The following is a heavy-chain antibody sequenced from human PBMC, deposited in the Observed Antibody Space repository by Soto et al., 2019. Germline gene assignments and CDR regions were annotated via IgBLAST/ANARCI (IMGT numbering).Heavy chain of an antibody. J-gene: IGHJ6*02. V-gene: IGHV1-46*01. CDR3: ARDSIRFLSGYYTGPRYYYGMDV. D-gene: IGHD3-3*01. Sequence: ASVKVSCKASGYTFTSYYMHWVRQAPGQGLEWMGVVNLSGGTTNYAQRFQGRVTMTRDTSTSTVYMELSSLRSEDTAVYYCARDSIRFLSGYYTGPRYYYGMDVWGQGTTVTVSS. CDR1: GYTFTSYY. CDR2: VNLSGGTT.